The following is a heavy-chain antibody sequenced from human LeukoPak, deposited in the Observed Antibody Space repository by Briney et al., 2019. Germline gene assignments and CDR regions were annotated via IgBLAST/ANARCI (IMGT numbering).Heavy chain of an antibody. CDR2: IYHSGST. V-gene: IGHV4-30-2*01. J-gene: IGHJ4*02. CDR1: GGSISSGGYY. CDR3: ARVRAYSSAWYDY. Sequence: SETLSLTSTVSGGSISSGGYYWRWIRQPPGRGLEWIGYIYHSGSTNYTPSLKSRVTISVDKSKNQFSLKLSSVTAADTAVYYCARVRAYSSAWYDYWGQGTLVTVSS. D-gene: IGHD6-19*01.